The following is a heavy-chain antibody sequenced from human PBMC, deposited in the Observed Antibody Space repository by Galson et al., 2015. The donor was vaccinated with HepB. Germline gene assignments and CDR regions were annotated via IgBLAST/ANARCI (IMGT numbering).Heavy chain of an antibody. CDR3: ARDGGLAAAGTGSYYYYYGMDV. V-gene: IGHV3-48*03. D-gene: IGHD6-13*01. Sequence: SLRLSCAASGFTFSSYEMNWVRQAPGKGLEWVSYISSSGSTTYYADSVKGRFTISRDNAKNSLYLQMNSLRAEDTAVYYCARDGGLAAAGTGSYYYYYGMDVWGQGTTVTVSS. CDR1: GFTFSSYE. CDR2: ISSSGSTT. J-gene: IGHJ6*02.